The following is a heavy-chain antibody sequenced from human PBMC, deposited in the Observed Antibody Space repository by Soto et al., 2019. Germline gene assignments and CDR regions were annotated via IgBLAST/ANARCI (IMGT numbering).Heavy chain of an antibody. V-gene: IGHV4-39*02. CDR2: IYFSGRT. D-gene: IGHD2-8*02. CDR3: ARVRCNGGVCPYYFES. CDR1: GASISSRNYY. J-gene: IGHJ4*02. Sequence: SETLSLTCTVSGASISSRNYYWGWVRRPPGKGLEWIARIYFSGRTHYNPSLQIRITVYIDSSKNLFSLRLPSVTAADTALYSCARVRCNGGVCPYYFESWGMGTLVTVSS.